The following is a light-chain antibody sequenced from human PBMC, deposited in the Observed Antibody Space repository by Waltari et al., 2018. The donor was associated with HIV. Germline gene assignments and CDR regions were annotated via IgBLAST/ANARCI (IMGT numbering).Light chain of an antibody. CDR1: SSDIGGYAY. V-gene: IGLV2-14*03. CDR2: AFS. J-gene: IGLJ3*02. Sequence: QSALTQPASVSGSPGQSHTISCTGTSSDIGGYAYVSWYQQYPGKAPKLMIYAFSNRPSGVSSRFSGSKSGNTASLTISGLQAEDEADYYCTSYTSSSTWVFGGGTKVTVL. CDR3: TSYTSSSTWV.